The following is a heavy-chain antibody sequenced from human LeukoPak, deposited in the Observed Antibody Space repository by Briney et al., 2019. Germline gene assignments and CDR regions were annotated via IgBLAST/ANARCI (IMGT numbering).Heavy chain of an antibody. V-gene: IGHV3-74*01. CDR1: GFSFSGHW. CDR3: VRLDRSGYMDY. Sequence: PGGSLRLSCAASGFSFSGHWMHWARQLPGKGLVWVSRISPTGSTTSYADSVKGRFTVSRDNARNSLYLQMNSLSAEDTAVYYCVRLDRSGYMDYWGQGILLTVSS. CDR2: ISPTGSTT. J-gene: IGHJ4*02. D-gene: IGHD3-22*01.